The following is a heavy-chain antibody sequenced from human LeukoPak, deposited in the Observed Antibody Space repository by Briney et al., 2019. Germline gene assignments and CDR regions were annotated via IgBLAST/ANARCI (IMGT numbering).Heavy chain of an antibody. CDR2: ISYDGSNK. Sequence: GGSLRLSCAASGFTFSSYGMHWVRQAPGRGLEWVAVISYDGSNKYYADSVKGRFTISRDNSKNTLYLQMNSLRAEDTAVYYCAKGGTVSYYFDYWGQGTLVTVSS. CDR3: AKGGTVSYYFDY. D-gene: IGHD1-1*01. CDR1: GFTFSSYG. V-gene: IGHV3-30*18. J-gene: IGHJ4*02.